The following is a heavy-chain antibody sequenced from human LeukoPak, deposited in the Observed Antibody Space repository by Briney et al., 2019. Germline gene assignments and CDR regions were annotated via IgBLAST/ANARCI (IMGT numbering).Heavy chain of an antibody. CDR2: INQDGSEE. V-gene: IGHV3-7*01. CDR3: AKDRGYCSGGSCYPGWFDR. Sequence: HPGGSLRLSCAASGFTFSNYWMTWVRQAPGKGLEWVAHINQDGSEEHYMDSAKARFTLSRDNAKTSLSLQMNSLRAEDTAVYYCAKDRGYCSGGSCYPGWFDRWGQGTLVTVSS. D-gene: IGHD2-15*01. J-gene: IGHJ5*02. CDR1: GFTFSNYW.